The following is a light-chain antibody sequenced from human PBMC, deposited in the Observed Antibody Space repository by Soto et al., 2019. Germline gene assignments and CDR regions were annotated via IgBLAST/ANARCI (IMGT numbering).Light chain of an antibody. V-gene: IGKV3-11*01. CDR3: QQRSNWPPLT. CDR2: DAS. J-gene: IGKJ3*01. CDR1: QSVSSY. Sequence: EIVLTQSPATLSLSPGERATLSCRASQSVSSYLAWYQQRPGQAPRLLIYDASSRATGTPARFSGSGSGTDFTLTISSLEPEDFAVYYCQQRSNWPPLTFGPGTKVDIK.